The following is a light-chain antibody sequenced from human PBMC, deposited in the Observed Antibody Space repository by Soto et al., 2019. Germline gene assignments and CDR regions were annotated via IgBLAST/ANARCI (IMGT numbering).Light chain of an antibody. J-gene: IGKJ5*01. Sequence: EIVMTQSPDTRFVSLGEGATLSCRASQSVSSHLAWYQHKPGQAPRLLIYGASTRASGIPARFSGSGSETDFTLTISSLQSEDSAVYYCQQYHNWPPITFGQGTRLEIK. CDR1: QSVSSH. CDR2: GAS. CDR3: QQYHNWPPIT. V-gene: IGKV3-15*01.